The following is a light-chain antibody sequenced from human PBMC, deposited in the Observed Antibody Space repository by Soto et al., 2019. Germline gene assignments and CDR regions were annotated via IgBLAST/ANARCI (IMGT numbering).Light chain of an antibody. J-gene: IGKJ5*01. Sequence: ETVLTQSPVTLSWSPGQGAALSCRASQSISNYLAWYQQKPGQAPRLLIYDASNRATGTPARFSGSGSGKDFTLNISSLEPEDFAVYYCQQRSNWPPSITFGQGTRLEIK. V-gene: IGKV3-11*01. CDR2: DAS. CDR1: QSISNY. CDR3: QQRSNWPPSIT.